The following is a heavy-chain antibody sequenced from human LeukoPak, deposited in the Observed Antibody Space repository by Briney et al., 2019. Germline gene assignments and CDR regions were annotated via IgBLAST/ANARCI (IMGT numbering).Heavy chain of an antibody. D-gene: IGHD3-10*01. CDR2: INHSGST. CDR1: GGSFSGYY. J-gene: IGHJ4*02. CDR3: ARAAMVRGLSHPLDY. V-gene: IGHV4-34*01. Sequence: SETLSLTCAVYGGSFSGYYWSWIRQPPGKGLEWIGEINHSGSTNYNPSLKSRVTISVDTSKNQFSLKLSSVTAADTAVYYCARAAMVRGLSHPLDYWGQGTLVTVSS.